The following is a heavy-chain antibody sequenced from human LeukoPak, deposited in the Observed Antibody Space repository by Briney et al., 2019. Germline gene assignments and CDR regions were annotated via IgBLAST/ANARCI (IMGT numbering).Heavy chain of an antibody. CDR1: GGSISSGGYY. Sequence: IPSETLSLTCTVSGGSISSGGYYWSWIRQPPGKGLEWIGYIYHSGSTYYNPSLKSRVTISVDRSKNQFSLKLSSVTAADTAVYYCARRGSMTTIFFDPWGQGTLVTVSS. V-gene: IGHV4-30-2*01. CDR3: ARRGSMTTIFFDP. J-gene: IGHJ5*02. CDR2: IYHSGST. D-gene: IGHD5-24*01.